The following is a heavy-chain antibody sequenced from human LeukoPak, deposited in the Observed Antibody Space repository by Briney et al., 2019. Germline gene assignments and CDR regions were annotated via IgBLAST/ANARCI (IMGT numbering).Heavy chain of an antibody. Sequence: ASETLSLTCTVSGGSISSSSYYWGWIRQPPGKGLEWIGSIYYSGSTYYNPSLKSRVTISVDTSKNQFSLKLSSVTAADTAVYYCARGALLRGWFDPWGQGTLVTVSS. V-gene: IGHV4-39*01. CDR2: IYYSGST. D-gene: IGHD3-10*01. J-gene: IGHJ5*02. CDR1: GGSISSSSYY. CDR3: ARGALLRGWFDP.